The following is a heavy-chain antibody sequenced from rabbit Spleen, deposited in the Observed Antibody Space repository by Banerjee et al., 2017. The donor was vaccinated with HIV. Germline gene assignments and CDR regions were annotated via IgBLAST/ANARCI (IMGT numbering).Heavy chain of an antibody. J-gene: IGHJ6*01. CDR2: IGAGVTYTT. CDR3: ARDSGTSFSSYGMDL. V-gene: IGHV1S40*01. Sequence: QSLEESGGDLVKPGASLTLTCTASGFSFSYSDYMCWVRQPPGKGPEWIACIGAGVTYTTYYATWAKGRFTISKTSSTTVTPQMTSLTAADTATYFCARDSGTSFSSYGMDLWGPGTLVTVS. D-gene: IGHD8-1*01. CDR1: GFSFSYSDY.